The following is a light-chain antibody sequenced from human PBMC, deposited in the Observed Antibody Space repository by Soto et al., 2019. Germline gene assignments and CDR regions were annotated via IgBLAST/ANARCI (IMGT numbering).Light chain of an antibody. CDR3: CSNAVKVEV. J-gene: IGLJ1*01. CDR1: SSDVGAYNY. Sequence: QSVLTQPPSVSGSPGQSVTISCTGTSSDVGAYNYVAWYQQHPGKAPKIMIYDVTKRPSGVPDRFSGSKSGNTASLTISGLQAEDEADYYCCSNAVKVEVFVTGTKVTVL. CDR2: DVT. V-gene: IGLV2-11*01.